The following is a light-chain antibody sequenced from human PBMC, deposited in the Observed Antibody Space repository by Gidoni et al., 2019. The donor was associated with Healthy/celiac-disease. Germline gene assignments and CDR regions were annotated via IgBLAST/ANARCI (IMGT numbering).Light chain of an antibody. Sequence: HSALTPPPSVSGAPGQRVTISCTGSSSNIGAGYDVHWYQQLPGPAPKLLIYGNSNRPSGVPDRFSGSKSGTSASLAISGLQAEDEADYYCQSYDSSLSAWVFGGGTKLTVL. CDR3: QSYDSSLSAWV. V-gene: IGLV1-40*01. J-gene: IGLJ3*02. CDR1: SSNIGAGYD. CDR2: GNS.